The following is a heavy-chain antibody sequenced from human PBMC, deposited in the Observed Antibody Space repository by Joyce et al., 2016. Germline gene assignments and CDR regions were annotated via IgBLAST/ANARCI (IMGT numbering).Heavy chain of an antibody. CDR2: IDQDGSEK. J-gene: IGHJ4*02. CDR3: VRTYGSGGIDY. CDR1: GFTFSSYW. V-gene: IGHV3-7*05. D-gene: IGHD3-10*01. Sequence: EVQLVESGGGLVQPGGSLRLSCAASGFTFSSYWMSWVRQAPGKGLEWVANIDQDGSEKYYVDSVKGRFSISRDNAKNSQYLQMDSLRAEDTAVYYCVRTYGSGGIDYWGQGTLVTVSS.